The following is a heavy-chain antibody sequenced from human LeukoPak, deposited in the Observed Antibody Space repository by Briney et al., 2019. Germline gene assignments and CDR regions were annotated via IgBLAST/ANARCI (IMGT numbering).Heavy chain of an antibody. J-gene: IGHJ5*02. CDR2: ISTSGGTT. V-gene: IGHV3-23*01. CDR3: AKTSDAGFDP. Sequence: GGSLRLSCAASGFTFGSYAMSWVRQAPGKGLEWVSGISTSGGTTSYAESVKGRFTVSRGNPRNTLYMEMNSLRDEDTAVYYCAKTSDAGFDPWGQGTLVTVSS. CDR1: GFTFGSYA.